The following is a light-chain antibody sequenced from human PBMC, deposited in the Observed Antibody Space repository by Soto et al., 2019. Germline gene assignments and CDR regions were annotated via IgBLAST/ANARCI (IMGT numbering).Light chain of an antibody. CDR3: QQRSNWPPWT. Sequence: EIVLTQSPATLSLSPGEGATLSCRASQIISSYLAWYQQRPGQPPRLLIYDASNRATGIPARFSGSGSGTDFTLTISSLEPEDFAVYYCQQRSNWPPWTFGQGTKVDIK. CDR2: DAS. V-gene: IGKV3-11*01. CDR1: QIISSY. J-gene: IGKJ1*01.